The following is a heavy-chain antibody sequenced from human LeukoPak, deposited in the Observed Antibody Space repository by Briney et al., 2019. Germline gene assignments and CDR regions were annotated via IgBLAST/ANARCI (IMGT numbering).Heavy chain of an antibody. CDR2: ISGSGGST. D-gene: IGHD3-3*01. V-gene: IGHV3-23*01. CDR3: AKEFRVGYSFAFGYFDL. Sequence: GGSLRLSCAASGFTFSSYAMSWVRQAPGKGLEWVSAISGSGGSTYYADSVKGRFTISRDNSKNTLYLQMNSLRAEDTAVYYCAKEFRVGYSFAFGYFDLWGRGTLVTVSS. CDR1: GFTFSSYA. J-gene: IGHJ2*01.